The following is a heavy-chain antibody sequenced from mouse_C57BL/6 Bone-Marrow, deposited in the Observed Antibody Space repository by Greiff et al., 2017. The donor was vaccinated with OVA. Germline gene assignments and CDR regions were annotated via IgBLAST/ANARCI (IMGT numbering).Heavy chain of an antibody. CDR3: ARRAFYGSSFDY. Sequence: VQLQQSGAELVRPGASVKLSCKASGYTFTDYYINWVKQRPGQGLEWIARIYPGSGNTYYNEKFKGKATLTAEKSSSTAYMQLSSLTSEDSAVYFCARRAFYGSSFDYWGQGTTLTVSS. D-gene: IGHD1-1*01. CDR2: IYPGSGNT. CDR1: GYTFTDYY. J-gene: IGHJ2*01. V-gene: IGHV1-76*01.